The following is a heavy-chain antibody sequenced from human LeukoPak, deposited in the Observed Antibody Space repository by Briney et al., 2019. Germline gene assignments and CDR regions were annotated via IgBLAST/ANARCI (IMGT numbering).Heavy chain of an antibody. CDR1: GGSFSGYY. D-gene: IGHD6-19*01. V-gene: IGHV4-34*01. CDR2: INHSGST. Sequence: KPSETLSLTCAVYGGSFSGYYWSWIRQPPGKGLEWIGEINHSGSTNYNPSLKSRVTISVDTSKNQFSLKLSSVTAADTAVYYCARGQRQWLVPRPIDYWGQGTLVTVSS. J-gene: IGHJ4*02. CDR3: ARGQRQWLVPRPIDY.